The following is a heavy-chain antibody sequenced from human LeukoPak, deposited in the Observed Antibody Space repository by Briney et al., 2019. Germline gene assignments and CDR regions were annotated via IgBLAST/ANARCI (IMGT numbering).Heavy chain of an antibody. CDR2: IKQDGSEK. CDR3: ARDTQWELQRVLDY. V-gene: IGHV3-7*01. J-gene: IGHJ4*02. D-gene: IGHD1-26*01. CDR1: GFTFSKAW. Sequence: PGGSLRLSCAASGFTFSKAWMSWVRQAPGKGLEWVANIKQDGSEKYYVDSVKGRFTISRDNAKNSLYLQMNSLRAEDTAVYYCARDTQWELQRVLDYWGQGTLVTVSS.